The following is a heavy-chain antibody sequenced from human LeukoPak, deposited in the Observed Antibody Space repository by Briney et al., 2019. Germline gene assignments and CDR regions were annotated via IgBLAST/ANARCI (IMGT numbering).Heavy chain of an antibody. J-gene: IGHJ4*02. V-gene: IGHV3-30*03. D-gene: IGHD3-10*01. CDR3: AVGNYYYGSGTLFDY. Sequence: GGSLRLSCAASGFTFSSYGMHWVRQAPGKGLEWVAVISYDGSNKYYADSVKGRFTISRDNSKNTLHLQMNSLRAEDTAVYYCAVGNYYYGSGTLFDYWGQGTLVTVSS. CDR2: ISYDGSNK. CDR1: GFTFSSYG.